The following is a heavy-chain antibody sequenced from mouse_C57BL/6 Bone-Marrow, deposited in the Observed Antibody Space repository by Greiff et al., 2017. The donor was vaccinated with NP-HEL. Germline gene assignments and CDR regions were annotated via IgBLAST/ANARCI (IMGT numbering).Heavy chain of an antibody. Sequence: EVKLVESGGGLVQPGGSLKLSCAASGFTFSDYYMYWVRQTPEKRLEWVAYISNGGGSTYYPDPVQGRFTISRDNAKNTLYLQMRRLKSEDTAMYYCARRSRQLRLFAYWGQGTLVTVSA. V-gene: IGHV5-12*01. CDR2: ISNGGGST. J-gene: IGHJ3*01. CDR1: GFTFSDYY. CDR3: ARRSRQLRLFAY. D-gene: IGHD3-2*02.